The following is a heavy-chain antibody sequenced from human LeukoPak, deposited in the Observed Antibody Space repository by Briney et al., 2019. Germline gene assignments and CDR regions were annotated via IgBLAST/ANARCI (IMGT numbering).Heavy chain of an antibody. CDR1: GGSISSSSYY. CDR3: ARDYDSSGSPGNYYGMDV. J-gene: IGHJ6*02. CDR2: IYYSGST. D-gene: IGHD3-22*01. Sequence: SETLSLTCTVSGGSISSSSYYWGWIRQPPGKGLEWIGSIYYSGSTYYNPSLKSRVTISVDTSKNQFSLKLSSVTAADTAVYYCARDYDSSGSPGNYYGMDVWGQGTTVTVSS. V-gene: IGHV4-39*07.